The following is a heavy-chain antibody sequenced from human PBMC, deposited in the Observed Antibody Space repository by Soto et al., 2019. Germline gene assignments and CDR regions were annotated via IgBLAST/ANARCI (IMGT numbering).Heavy chain of an antibody. V-gene: IGHV1-3*01. Sequence: ASVKVSCKASGYTFTSYAMHWVRQAPGQRLEWMGWINAGNGDTKYAQKFQGWVTITRDTSINTAYMEVNRLKSNDSAVYYCARTRIQLWTPDYWGQGTQVTVSS. D-gene: IGHD5-18*01. CDR3: ARTRIQLWTPDY. CDR1: GYTFTSYA. J-gene: IGHJ4*02. CDR2: INAGNGDT.